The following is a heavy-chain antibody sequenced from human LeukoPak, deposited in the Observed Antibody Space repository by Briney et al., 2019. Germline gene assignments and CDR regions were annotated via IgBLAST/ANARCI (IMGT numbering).Heavy chain of an antibody. D-gene: IGHD3-22*01. J-gene: IGHJ4*02. CDR1: GFTFSSYA. CDR3: ARSDYYDSSGYYVDLFDY. V-gene: IGHV3-33*08. Sequence: PGGSLRLSCAASGFTFSSYAMHWVRQAPGKGLEWVAVIWYDGSNKYYADSVKGRFTISRDNSKNTLYLQMSSLRAEDTAVYYCARSDYYDSSGYYVDLFDYWGQGTLVTVSS. CDR2: IWYDGSNK.